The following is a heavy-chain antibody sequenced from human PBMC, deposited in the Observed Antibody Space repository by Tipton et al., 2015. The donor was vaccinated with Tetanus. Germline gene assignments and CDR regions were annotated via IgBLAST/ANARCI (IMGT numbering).Heavy chain of an antibody. V-gene: IGHV3-30*04. Sequence: SLRLSCAASGFNFRNSAMHWVRQAPGRGLEWVAVMSYDESNRYFAESVKGRFTISRDNSKNTLYLQMNSLRPDDSAVYYCARDFKDIVVVVGGLSDWGQGTRVTVTS. CDR1: GFNFRNSA. CDR3: ARDFKDIVVVVGGLSD. CDR2: MSYDESNR. D-gene: IGHD2-15*01. J-gene: IGHJ4*02.